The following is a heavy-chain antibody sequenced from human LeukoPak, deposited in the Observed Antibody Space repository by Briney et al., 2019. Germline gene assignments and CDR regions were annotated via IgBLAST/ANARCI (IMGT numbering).Heavy chain of an antibody. CDR3: ARRYYCGGDCYYSYFQH. J-gene: IGHJ1*01. Sequence: PSETLSLTCTVSGGSISSYYWSWIRQPPGKGLEWIGYIYYSGSTNYNPSLKSRVTISVDTSKNQFSLKLSSVTAADTAVYYCARRYYCGGDCYYSYFQHWGQGTLVTVSS. V-gene: IGHV4-59*08. CDR2: IYYSGST. CDR1: GGSISSYY. D-gene: IGHD2-21*01.